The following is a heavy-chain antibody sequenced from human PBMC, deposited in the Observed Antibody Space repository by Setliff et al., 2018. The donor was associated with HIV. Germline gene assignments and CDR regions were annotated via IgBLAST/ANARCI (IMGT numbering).Heavy chain of an antibody. D-gene: IGHD3-10*01. CDR3: ATDRTMVRGAQIDY. V-gene: IGHV1-24*01. J-gene: IGHJ4*02. CDR2: FDPEDGET. Sequence: ASVKVSCKVSGYTLTELSMHWVRQAPGKGLEWMGGFDPEDGETIYAQKFQGRVTMTEDTSTDTAYMELSSLRSEDTAVYYCATDRTMVRGAQIDYWGQGTLVTVSS. CDR1: GYTLTELS.